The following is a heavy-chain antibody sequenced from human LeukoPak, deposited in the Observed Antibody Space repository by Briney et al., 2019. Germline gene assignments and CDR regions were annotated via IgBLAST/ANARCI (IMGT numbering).Heavy chain of an antibody. V-gene: IGHV3-7*01. J-gene: IGHJ4*02. CDR2: IHDDGIVT. CDR3: ARGRGWVDH. CDR1: GFTFSSYW. D-gene: IGHD3-16*01. Sequence: PGGSLRLSCAASGFTFSSYWMSWVRQTPEKGLEWVANIHDDGIVTHYVDSVKGHFTTSRDNARNSVNLQLNSLRVEDTALYYCARGRGWVDHWGQGTLVTVSS.